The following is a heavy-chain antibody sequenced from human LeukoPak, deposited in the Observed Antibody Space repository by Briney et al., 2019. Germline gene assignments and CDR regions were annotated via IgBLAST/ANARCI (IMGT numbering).Heavy chain of an antibody. D-gene: IGHD3-10*01. CDR1: GGSISSYY. Sequence: PSETLSLTCTVSGGSISSYYWSWIRQPAGKGLEWIGRIYTSGSTNYNPPLKSRVSMSVDTSKNQFSLKLSSVTAADTAVYYCARGSWGTGGFYYYYMDVWGKGTTVTVSS. J-gene: IGHJ6*03. V-gene: IGHV4-4*07. CDR3: ARGSWGTGGFYYYYMDV. CDR2: IYTSGST.